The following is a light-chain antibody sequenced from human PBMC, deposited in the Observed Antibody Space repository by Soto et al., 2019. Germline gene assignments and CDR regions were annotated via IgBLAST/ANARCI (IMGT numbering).Light chain of an antibody. Sequence: SYELTQPPSVSVSPGQTARITCSGDALPKQYAYWYQQKPGQAPVLVIYKDIERPSGIPERFSGSSSGTTVTLTIRGVQAEDEADYYCQSADSSGTYVVFGGGTKLTVL. CDR2: KDI. J-gene: IGLJ2*01. CDR1: ALPKQY. CDR3: QSADSSGTYVV. V-gene: IGLV3-25*03.